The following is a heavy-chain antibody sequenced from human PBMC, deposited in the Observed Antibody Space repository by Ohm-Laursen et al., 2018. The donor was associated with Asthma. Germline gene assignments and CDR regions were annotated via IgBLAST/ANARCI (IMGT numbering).Heavy chain of an antibody. V-gene: IGHV3-30*03. CDR2: ISYDGSNK. CDR3: ATDYEF. Sequence: SLRLSCAASGFTFSGSWMIWVRQAPGKGLEWVAVISYDGSNKYYADSVKGRFTISRGNSKNTLYLQMNSLRAEDTAVYYCATDYEFWGQGTLVTVS. CDR1: GFTFSGSW. J-gene: IGHJ4*02.